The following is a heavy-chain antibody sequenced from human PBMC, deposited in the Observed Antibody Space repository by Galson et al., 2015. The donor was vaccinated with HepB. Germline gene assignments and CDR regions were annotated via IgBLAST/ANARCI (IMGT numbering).Heavy chain of an antibody. CDR2: ISGSGGST. J-gene: IGHJ6*02. D-gene: IGHD6-13*01. Sequence: SLRLSCAASGFTFSSYAMSWVRQAPGKGLEWVSAISGSGGSTYYADSVKGRFTISRDNSKNTLYLQMNSLRAEDTAVYYCAKVNQAEGYSSSWYGSPPWLYGMDVWGQGTTVTVSS. V-gene: IGHV3-23*01. CDR1: GFTFSSYA. CDR3: AKVNQAEGYSSSWYGSPPWLYGMDV.